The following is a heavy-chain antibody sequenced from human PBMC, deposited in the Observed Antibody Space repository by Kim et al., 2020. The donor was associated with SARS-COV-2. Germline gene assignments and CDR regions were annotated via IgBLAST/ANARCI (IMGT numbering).Heavy chain of an antibody. D-gene: IGHD2-15*01. CDR2: ISSSSSYI. V-gene: IGHV3-21*01. J-gene: IGHJ4*02. CDR1: GFTFSSYS. CDR3: AREEMSIVASFDY. Sequence: GGSLRLSCAASGFTFSSYSMNWVRQAPGKGLEWVSSISSSSSYIYYADSVKGRFTISRDNAKNSLYLQMNSLRAEDTAVYYCAREEMSIVASFDYWGQGTLVTVSS.